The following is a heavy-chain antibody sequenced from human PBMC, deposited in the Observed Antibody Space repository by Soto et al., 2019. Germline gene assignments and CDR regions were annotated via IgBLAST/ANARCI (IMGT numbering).Heavy chain of an antibody. Sequence: SQTLSLTCAISGDSVSSYSAAWNWIRPSPSRGLEWLERTYYRSKWYNDYAVSVKSRITITPDTSKNQFSLQLNSVTPEDTAVYYCARSGGVSREQQLPHFDYWGQGTLVTVS. D-gene: IGHD6-13*01. CDR1: GDSVSSYSAA. CDR3: ARSGGVSREQQLPHFDY. J-gene: IGHJ4*02. V-gene: IGHV6-1*01. CDR2: TYYRSKWYN.